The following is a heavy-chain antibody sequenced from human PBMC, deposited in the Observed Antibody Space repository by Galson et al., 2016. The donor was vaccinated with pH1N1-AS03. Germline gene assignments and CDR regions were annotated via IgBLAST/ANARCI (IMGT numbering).Heavy chain of an antibody. CDR3: AKGHKSVTTAGRD. J-gene: IGHJ4*02. D-gene: IGHD1-14*01. Sequence: SCAASGFTFNNYAMNWVRQAPGKGLEWVAAVNGGGDVTKYADSVKGRFSISRDNYRNTVFLHMNSLTPEDTAVYYCAKGHKSVTTAGRDWGQGTVVTVSS. V-gene: IGHV3-23*01. CDR1: GFTFNNYA. CDR2: VNGGGDVT.